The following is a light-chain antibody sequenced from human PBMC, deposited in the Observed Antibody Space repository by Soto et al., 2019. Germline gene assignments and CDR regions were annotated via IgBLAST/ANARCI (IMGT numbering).Light chain of an antibody. CDR1: QSISSY. V-gene: IGKV1-39*01. Sequence: DIHMPQSPTSLSAPVGDRVPITCRASQSISSYLNWYHQKPGKAPKLLIYAASILQSGVPSRFSASGSGTDFTLTISSLQPADFASYYCQKSYSNVLTFGGETNVDMK. J-gene: IGKJ4*01. CDR2: AAS. CDR3: QKSYSNVLT.